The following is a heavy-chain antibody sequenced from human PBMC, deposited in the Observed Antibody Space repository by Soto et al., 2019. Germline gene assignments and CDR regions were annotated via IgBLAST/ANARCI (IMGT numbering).Heavy chain of an antibody. D-gene: IGHD2-21*02. V-gene: IGHV3-30-3*01. CDR1: GFTFSSYA. CDR3: ARVGDIVVVTAPDFDL. J-gene: IGHJ2*01. Sequence: QVQLVESGGGVVQPGRSLRLSCAASGFTFSSYAMHWVRQAPGKGLEWVAVISYDGSNKYYADSVKGRFTISRDNSKNXLYLQMNSLRAEDTAVYYCARVGDIVVVTAPDFDLWGRGTLVTVSS. CDR2: ISYDGSNK.